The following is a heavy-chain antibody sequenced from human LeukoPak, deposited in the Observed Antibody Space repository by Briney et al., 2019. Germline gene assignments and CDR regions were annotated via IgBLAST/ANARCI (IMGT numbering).Heavy chain of an antibody. D-gene: IGHD3-10*01. CDR3: AREFTYYYGSGSYNYYGMDV. J-gene: IGHJ6*02. CDR1: GGSISSGSYY. CDR2: IYTSGST. Sequence: TVSGGSISSGSYYWSWIRQPAGKGLXXIGXIYTSGSTNYNPSLKSRVTISVDTSKNQFSLKLSSVTAADTAVYYCAREFTYYYGSGSYNYYGMDVWGQGTTVTVSS. V-gene: IGHV4-61*02.